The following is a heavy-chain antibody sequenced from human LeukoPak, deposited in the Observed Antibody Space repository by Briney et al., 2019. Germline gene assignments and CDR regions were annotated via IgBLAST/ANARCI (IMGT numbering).Heavy chain of an antibody. J-gene: IGHJ6*02. CDR1: GYTFSDYY. Sequence: GVSVKVSCKASGYTFSDYYLHWVRQAPGQGLQWMGWINPKSGVTTYAQNFQDRVTMTRDTSISTAHMELSSLRSDDTAVYYCAREWELNTQTDGMDVWGQGTTVTVSS. CDR3: AREWELNTQTDGMDV. D-gene: IGHD1-26*01. V-gene: IGHV1-2*02. CDR2: INPKSGVT.